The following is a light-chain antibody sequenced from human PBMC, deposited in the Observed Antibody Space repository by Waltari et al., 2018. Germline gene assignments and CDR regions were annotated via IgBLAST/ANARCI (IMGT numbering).Light chain of an antibody. Sequence: DIQLTQSSSSLSASVGDRVTITCRARQSISSSLNWYQKKPGKATKLLIYAASGLQSGVPSRFRGSGSGSDFTLTISSLQPEDFAAYYCQQSYGKPYTFGQVTKLEIK. V-gene: IGKV1-39*01. CDR1: QSISSS. J-gene: IGKJ2*01. CDR3: QQSYGKPYT. CDR2: AAS.